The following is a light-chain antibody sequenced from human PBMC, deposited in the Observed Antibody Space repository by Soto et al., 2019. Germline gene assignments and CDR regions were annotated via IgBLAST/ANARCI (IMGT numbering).Light chain of an antibody. CDR3: QQRSNWPP. V-gene: IGKV3-11*01. Sequence: EIVLTQSPATLSLSPGERATLSCRASQSVSSYLAWYQQKPGQAPRLLIYDASNRATGIPARFSGSGSGTDFTLTISSLDHEDFAVYYCQQRSNWPPFGQGTKLEIK. CDR1: QSVSSY. CDR2: DAS. J-gene: IGKJ2*01.